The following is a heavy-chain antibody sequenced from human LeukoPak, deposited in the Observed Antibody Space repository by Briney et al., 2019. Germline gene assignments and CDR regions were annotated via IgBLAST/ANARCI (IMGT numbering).Heavy chain of an antibody. CDR3: VRDPDALDY. CDR2: IKEDGSEK. CDR1: GFTFSSSW. J-gene: IGHJ4*02. Sequence: PGGSLRLSCAASGFTFSSSWMSWVRQAPGKGLEWVANIKEDGSEKYYVGSVKGRFTISRDNARNSLYLQMNSLRDEDTAVYYCVRDPDALDYWGQGTLVTVSS. V-gene: IGHV3-7*01.